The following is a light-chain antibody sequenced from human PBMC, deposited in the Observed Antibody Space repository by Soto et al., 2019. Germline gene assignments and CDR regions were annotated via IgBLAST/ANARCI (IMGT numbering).Light chain of an antibody. Sequence: SYELTQPPSVSVSPGQTASITCSGDKFGDKYACWYQQKPGQSPVLVIYQDSKRASGIPERFSGSNSANTATLTISGTQAMDEADYYCQAWDSSIGVFGTGTKLTVL. CDR1: KFGDKY. CDR3: QAWDSSIGV. CDR2: QDS. J-gene: IGLJ1*01. V-gene: IGLV3-1*01.